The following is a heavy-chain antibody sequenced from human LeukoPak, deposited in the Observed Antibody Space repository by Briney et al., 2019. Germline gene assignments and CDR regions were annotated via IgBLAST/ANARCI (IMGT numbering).Heavy chain of an antibody. D-gene: IGHD2-8*02. J-gene: IGHJ4*02. CDR1: GYTFTGYY. V-gene: IGHV1-2*02. CDR2: ISPNSGGT. Sequence: ASVKVSCKASGYTFTGYYMHWVRQAPGQGLEWMGWISPNSGGTNYAQKFQGRVTMTRDTSISTAYMELSRLRSDDTAIYYCATYRQVLLPFESWGQGTLVTVSS. CDR3: ATYRQVLLPFES.